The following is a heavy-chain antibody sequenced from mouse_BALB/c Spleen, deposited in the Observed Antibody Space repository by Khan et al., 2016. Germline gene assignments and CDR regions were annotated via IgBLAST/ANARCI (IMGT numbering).Heavy chain of an antibody. CDR2: FYPLSGGI. Sequence: QVQLQQSGAGLVKPGASVKLSCKASGYTFNEYIIHWVKQRSGLGLEWIGWFYPLSGGIKYDEKFKDKATLTADKSSSTVYLELSRLTSEDSAVYFCARQDDNPHYGMDYWGQGTSVTVSS. V-gene: IGHV1-62-2*01. CDR1: GYTFNEYI. J-gene: IGHJ4*01. CDR3: ARQDDNPHYGMDY.